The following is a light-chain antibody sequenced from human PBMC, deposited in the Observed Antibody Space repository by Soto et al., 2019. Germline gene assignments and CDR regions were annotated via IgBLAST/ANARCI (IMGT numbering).Light chain of an antibody. CDR2: AVS. CDR3: LQHNSYPLT. Sequence: DIPMTQSPSSLSAPVGGRVTITCRASQGIRRDLGWYQQKPGKAPTRLIYAVSSLHSGVPSRFSGSGSGTEITLTISSLQPEDSATYYCLQHNSYPLTFGGGNKVEIK. CDR1: QGIRRD. J-gene: IGKJ4*01. V-gene: IGKV1-17*01.